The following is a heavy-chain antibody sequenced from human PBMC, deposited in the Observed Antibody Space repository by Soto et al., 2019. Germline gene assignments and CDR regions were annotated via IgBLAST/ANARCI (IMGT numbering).Heavy chain of an antibody. CDR3: ASCSDTSCRDHDAFDI. CDR2: MNPNSGNT. CDR1: GYTFTSYD. Sequence: QVPLVQSGAEVKKPGASVKVSCKASGYTFTSYDINWVRQATGQGLEWMGWMNPNSGNTGYAQKFQGIVTMTRNTSLSTAYMELSSLRSEETAVYYWASCSDTSCRDHDAFDIWGQGTMVTVSS. D-gene: IGHD2-2*01. J-gene: IGHJ3*02. V-gene: IGHV1-8*01.